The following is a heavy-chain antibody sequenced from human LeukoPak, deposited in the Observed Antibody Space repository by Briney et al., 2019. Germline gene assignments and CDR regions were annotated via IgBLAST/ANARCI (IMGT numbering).Heavy chain of an antibody. CDR1: GYTFTGYY. CDR2: INPNSGGT. D-gene: IGHD3-22*01. CDR3: ARSGDTYYYDSSGYYDWFDP. J-gene: IGHJ5*02. V-gene: IGHV1-2*02. Sequence: ASVKASCKASGYTFTGYYMHWVRRAPGQGLEWMGWINPNSGGTNYAQKFQGRVTMTRDTSISTAYMELSRLRSDDTAVYYCARSGDTYYYDSSGYYDWFDPWGQGTLVTVSS.